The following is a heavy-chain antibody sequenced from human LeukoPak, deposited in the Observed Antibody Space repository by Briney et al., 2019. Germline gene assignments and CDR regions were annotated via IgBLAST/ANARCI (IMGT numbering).Heavy chain of an antibody. D-gene: IGHD6-19*01. Sequence: QPGESLKISCKGSGFTFGGYLMSWFRQAPGKGLEWIGFISGGTTEYAASVKGRFTISRDDSTSIAYLQMNSLTTEDTAVYYCSRGSGWLSVYWGQGTLVTVSS. J-gene: IGHJ4*02. V-gene: IGHV3-49*03. CDR3: SRGSGWLSVY. CDR1: GFTFGGYL. CDR2: ISGGTT.